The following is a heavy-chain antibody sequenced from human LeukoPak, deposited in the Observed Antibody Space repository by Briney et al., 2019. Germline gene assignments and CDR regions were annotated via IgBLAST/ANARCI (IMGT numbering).Heavy chain of an antibody. V-gene: IGHV1-2*02. CDR3: ARPLYDILTGYYFEPGLLPAFDI. D-gene: IGHD3-9*01. Sequence: ASMKVSCKASGYTFTGCYMHWVRQAPGQGLEWMGWINPNSGGTNYAQKFQGRVTMTRDTSISTAYMELSRLRSDDTAVYYCARPLYDILTGYYFEPGLLPAFDIWGQGTMVTVSS. J-gene: IGHJ3*02. CDR1: GYTFTGCY. CDR2: INPNSGGT.